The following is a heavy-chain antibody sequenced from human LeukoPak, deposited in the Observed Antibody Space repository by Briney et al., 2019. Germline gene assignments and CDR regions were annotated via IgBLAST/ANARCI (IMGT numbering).Heavy chain of an antibody. J-gene: IGHJ4*02. Sequence: GRSLRLSCAASGFTFDDYAMHWVRHAPGKGLEWVSGISWNSGSIGYADSVKGRFTISRDNAKNSLYLQMNSLRAEDTALYYCASLPPAAGTDYWGQGTLVTVSS. CDR3: ASLPPAAGTDY. CDR2: ISWNSGSI. D-gene: IGHD6-13*01. V-gene: IGHV3-9*01. CDR1: GFTFDDYA.